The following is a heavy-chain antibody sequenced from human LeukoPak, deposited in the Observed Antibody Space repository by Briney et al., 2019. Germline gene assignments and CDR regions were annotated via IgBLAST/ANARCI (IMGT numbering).Heavy chain of an antibody. CDR1: GGSISSSLYH. D-gene: IGHD1-1*01. CDR2: VFHSGNT. CDR3: ARQIVGTSWNYYYSYIDV. J-gene: IGHJ6*03. V-gene: IGHV4-39*01. Sequence: SETLSLTCSVSGGSISSSLYHWGWLRQPPGKGLEWIGNVFHSGNTYSSPSLQSRVAFSVDTSKNQFSLKLTSVTATGTAVYYCARQIVGTSWNYYYSYIDVWGKGTSVSVSS.